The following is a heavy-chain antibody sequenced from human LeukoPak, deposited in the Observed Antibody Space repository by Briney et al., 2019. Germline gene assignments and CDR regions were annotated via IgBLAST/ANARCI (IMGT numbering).Heavy chain of an antibody. CDR1: GGTFSSYA. J-gene: IGHJ6*02. Sequence: ASVKVSCKASGGTFSSYAISWVRQAPGQGLEWMGRIIPILGIANYAQKFQGRVTITADKSTSTAYMELSSLRSEDTAVYYCARANYCSSTSCPYYYYGMDVWGQGTTVTVSS. V-gene: IGHV1-69*04. CDR3: ARANYCSSTSCPYYYYGMDV. D-gene: IGHD2-2*01. CDR2: IIPILGIA.